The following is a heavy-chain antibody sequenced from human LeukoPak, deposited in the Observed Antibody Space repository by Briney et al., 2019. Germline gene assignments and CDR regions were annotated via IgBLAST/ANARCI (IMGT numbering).Heavy chain of an antibody. CDR3: ARAVVWLPFDY. V-gene: IGHV4-61*02. D-gene: IGHD2-15*01. CDR1: GDSSISGSYY. CDR2: IHPSGST. J-gene: IGHJ4*02. Sequence: ASQTLSLTCTVSGDSSISGSYYWSWIRQPAGKELEWIGRIHPSGSTNYNPSLKSRVTISVDTSKNQFSLNLGSVTAADTAVYYCARAVVWLPFDYWGQGTLVTVSS.